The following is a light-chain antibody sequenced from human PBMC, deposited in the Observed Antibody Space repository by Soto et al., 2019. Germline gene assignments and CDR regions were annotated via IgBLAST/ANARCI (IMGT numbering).Light chain of an antibody. J-gene: IGKJ1*01. CDR2: ATS. Sequence: DIQMTQSPSSLSASVGDRVTITCRASQNIRSYLNWYQQKPGKAPQLLIYATSSLQTGVPSRFSGSGSGTDFSLVISDLHAEDSATYYCQQGYSSRWTSGRGTKVDI. CDR1: QNIRSY. V-gene: IGKV1-39*01. CDR3: QQGYSSRWT.